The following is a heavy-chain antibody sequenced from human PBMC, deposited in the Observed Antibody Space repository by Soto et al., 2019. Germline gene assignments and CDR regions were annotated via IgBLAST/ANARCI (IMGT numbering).Heavy chain of an antibody. CDR2: IYWDDDK. Sequence: QITLKESGPTLVKPTQTLTLTCTFSGFSLSTSGVGVGWIRQPPGKALEWLALIYWDDDKRYSPSLKSRLTSPTDTSKNQVVLTMTNMDPVDTATYYCAHAKDPSAPKGPIDDYYGSAHYYYYMDVWGKGTTVTVSS. CDR3: AHAKDPSAPKGPIDDYYGSAHYYYYMDV. CDR1: GFSLSTSGVG. D-gene: IGHD3-10*01. J-gene: IGHJ6*03. V-gene: IGHV2-5*02.